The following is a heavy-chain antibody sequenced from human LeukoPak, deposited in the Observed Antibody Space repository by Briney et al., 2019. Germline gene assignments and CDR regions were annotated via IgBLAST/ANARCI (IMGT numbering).Heavy chain of an antibody. Sequence: PSETLSLTSTVSGGSISSYYWSWIRQPPGKGLEWIGYIYYSGSTNYNPSLKSRVTISVDTSKNQFSLKLSSVTAADTAVYYCARRDYYDDGAWFDPWGQGTLVTVSS. CDR2: IYYSGST. CDR3: ARRDYYDDGAWFDP. D-gene: IGHD3-22*01. J-gene: IGHJ5*02. V-gene: IGHV4-59*01. CDR1: GGSISSYY.